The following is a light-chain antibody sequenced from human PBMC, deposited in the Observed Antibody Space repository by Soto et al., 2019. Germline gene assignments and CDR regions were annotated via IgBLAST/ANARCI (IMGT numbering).Light chain of an antibody. V-gene: IGKV1-5*01. CDR3: QQYNAYRT. CDR1: QTFSRY. CDR2: DAP. Sequence: DIQMTQSPSTLSASVGDRVTITCRASQTFSRYLAWYQQKPGQAPRLLIYDAPNLESGVPSRFSGSGSGTEFTLTISSLQPDDFATYYCQQYNAYRTFGQGTKVE. J-gene: IGKJ1*01.